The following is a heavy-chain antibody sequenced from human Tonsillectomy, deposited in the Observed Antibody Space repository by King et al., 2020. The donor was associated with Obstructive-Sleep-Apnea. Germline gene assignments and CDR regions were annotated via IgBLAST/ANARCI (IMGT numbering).Heavy chain of an antibody. CDR1: GYIFTGYY. CDR2: INPHSVGT. D-gene: IGHD2-2*01. Sequence: VQLVQSGAEVKKPGASVKVSCKASGYIFTGYYMHWVRQAPGQGLEWMGWINPHSVGTNYAQQFQGTVTKTRSTSISTAYLELSRLRADDTAVYYCARDLGYCSSTSCYNWFDPWGQGTLVTVSS. V-gene: IGHV1-2*02. CDR3: ARDLGYCSSTSCYNWFDP. J-gene: IGHJ5*02.